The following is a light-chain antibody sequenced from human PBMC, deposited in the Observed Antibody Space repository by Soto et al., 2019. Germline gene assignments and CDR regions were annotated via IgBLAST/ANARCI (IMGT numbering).Light chain of an antibody. CDR3: QQYDRFPYT. CDR1: QSINSW. Sequence: DIQMTQSPSTLSASIGDTVIITCRASQSINSWLAWYQQKPGKAPKLLIHKASTLESGVPSRFSGSESGTEFTLTNSSLQPDDFATFYCQQYDRFPYTFGQGTKLEIK. CDR2: KAS. V-gene: IGKV1-5*03. J-gene: IGKJ2*01.